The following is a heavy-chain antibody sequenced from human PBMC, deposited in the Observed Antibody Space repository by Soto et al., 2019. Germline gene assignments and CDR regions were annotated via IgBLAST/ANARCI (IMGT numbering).Heavy chain of an antibody. CDR1: GFTFSSYW. D-gene: IGHD3-22*01. J-gene: IGHJ4*02. V-gene: IGHV3-74*01. Sequence: PGESLRLSCAASGFTFSSYWMHWVRQAPGKGLVWVSRINSDGSSTSYADSVKGRFTISRDNAKNTLYLQMNSLRAEDTAVYYCARAPDYYYDSSGYYRLDYWGQGTLVTVSS. CDR2: INSDGSST. CDR3: ARAPDYYYDSSGYYRLDY.